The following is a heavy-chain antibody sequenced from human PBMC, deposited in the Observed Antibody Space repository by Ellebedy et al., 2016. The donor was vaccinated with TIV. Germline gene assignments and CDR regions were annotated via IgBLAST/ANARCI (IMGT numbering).Heavy chain of an antibody. CDR3: ARDSRGVLDY. D-gene: IGHD3-10*01. CDR2: IKHDGSTR. CDR1: GFPFNTYY. J-gene: IGHJ4*02. V-gene: IGHV3-7*01. Sequence: GESLKISCAASGFPFNTYYMAWVRQAPGKGLEWVANIKHDGSTRNYVDSAKGRFPISRDNAKNSLYLQMNSLTAEDTAVYYCARDSRGVLDYWGQGILVTVSS.